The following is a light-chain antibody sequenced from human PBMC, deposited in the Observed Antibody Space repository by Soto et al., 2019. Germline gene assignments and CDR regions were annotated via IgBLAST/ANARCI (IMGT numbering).Light chain of an antibody. Sequence: EIVLTQSPATLSLSPGERATLSCRASQSVRSYVAWYQQKLGQAPRLLIYDTSNRATGIPARFSGSGSGTDFTLTISSLEPEDFAVYYCQQRSSWPLTFGGGTRVEIK. J-gene: IGKJ4*01. CDR2: DTS. V-gene: IGKV3-11*01. CDR3: QQRSSWPLT. CDR1: QSVRSY.